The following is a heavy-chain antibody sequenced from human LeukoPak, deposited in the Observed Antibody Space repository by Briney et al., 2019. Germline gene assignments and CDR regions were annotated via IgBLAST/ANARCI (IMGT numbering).Heavy chain of an antibody. CDR2: ISGSGGST. CDR3: GYDSRVSYYYYYMDV. J-gene: IGHJ6*03. CDR1: GFTFSSYA. V-gene: IGHV3-23*01. Sequence: GGSLRFSCAASGFTFSSYAMSWVRQAPGKGLEWVSAISGSGGSTYYADSVKGRFTISRDNSKNTLYLQMNSLRAEDTAVYYCGYDSRVSYYYYYMDVWGKGTTVTVSS. D-gene: IGHD3-22*01.